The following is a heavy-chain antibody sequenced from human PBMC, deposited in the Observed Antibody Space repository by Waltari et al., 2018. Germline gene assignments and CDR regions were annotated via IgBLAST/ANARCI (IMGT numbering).Heavy chain of an antibody. J-gene: IGHJ4*02. D-gene: IGHD3-16*02. CDR3: ARLMITFGGVIVRSG. CDR1: GFTVSSNY. V-gene: IGHV3-53*01. CDR2: IYSGGST. Sequence: EVQLVESGGGLIQPGGSLRLSCAASGFTVSSNYMSWVPQAPGKGLEWVSVIYSGGSTYYADSVKGRFTISRDNSKNTLYLQMNSLRAEDTAVYYCARLMITFGGVIVRSGWGQGTLVTVSS.